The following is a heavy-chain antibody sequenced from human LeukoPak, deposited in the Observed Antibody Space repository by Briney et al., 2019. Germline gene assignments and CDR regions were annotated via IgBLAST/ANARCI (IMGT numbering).Heavy chain of an antibody. Sequence: GRSLRLSCAASGFTFGDTWMNWVRQVPGQGLEWVANIKQDGSEKFYVASVKGRFTISRDNGKSSLYLQMNSLRAEDPALYYCATSYDMGWLIGYWGQGTLVTVSS. D-gene: IGHD3/OR15-3a*01. CDR1: GFTFGDTW. J-gene: IGHJ4*02. V-gene: IGHV3-7*03. CDR3: ATSYDMGWLIGY. CDR2: IKQDGSEK.